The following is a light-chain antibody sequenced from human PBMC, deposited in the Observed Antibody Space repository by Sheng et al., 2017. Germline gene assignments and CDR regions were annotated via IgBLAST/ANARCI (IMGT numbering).Light chain of an antibody. CDR1: SSDIGSYNY. V-gene: IGLV2-14*01. CDR3: VSYTSTNTLR. J-gene: IGLJ3*02. CDR2: EVS. Sequence: QSALTQPASVSGSPGQSITISCTGTSSDIGSYNYISWYRQLPGKAPKLMIFEVSNRPSGVSNRFSASKSGNTASLTISGLQAEDEADYYCVSYTSTNTLRFGGGTKVTVL.